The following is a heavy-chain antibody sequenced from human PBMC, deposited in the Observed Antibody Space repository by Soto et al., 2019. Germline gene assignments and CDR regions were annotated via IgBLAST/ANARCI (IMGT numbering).Heavy chain of an antibody. CDR1: GVTFSSYA. D-gene: IGHD3-22*01. Sequence: SLRLSCAASGVTFSSYAMSWVRQAPGKGLEWVSAISGSGGSTYYADSVKGRFTISRDNSKNTLYLQMNSLRAEDTAVYYCATSAYYYYRSGSFHYWCQRTLVTVS. CDR2: ISGSGGST. CDR3: ATSAYYYYRSGSFHY. J-gene: IGHJ4*02. V-gene: IGHV3-23*01.